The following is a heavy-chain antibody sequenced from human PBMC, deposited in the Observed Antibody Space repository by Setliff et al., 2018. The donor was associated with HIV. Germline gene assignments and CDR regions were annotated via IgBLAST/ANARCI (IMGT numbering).Heavy chain of an antibody. Sequence: GGSLRLSCAASGFTFGNYGMHWVRQAPGKGLEWVAVIWDDGSNRYYGDSVKGRFSISRDNSKNRMYLQMNSLRAEDTALYYCARDRVETLWFGDLNYMDVWGKGTTVTVSS. J-gene: IGHJ6*03. V-gene: IGHV3-33*01. CDR3: ARDRVETLWFGDLNYMDV. D-gene: IGHD3-10*01. CDR1: GFTFGNYG. CDR2: IWDDGSNR.